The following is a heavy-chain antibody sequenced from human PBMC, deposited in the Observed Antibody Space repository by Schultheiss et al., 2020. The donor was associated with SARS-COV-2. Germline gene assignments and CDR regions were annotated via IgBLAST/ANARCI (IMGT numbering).Heavy chain of an antibody. Sequence: GGSLRLSCAASGFTFSSYAMHWVRQAPGKGLEWVAVISYDGSNKYYADSVKGRFTISRDKSKNTVYLQMNSLRAEDTAVYYCVRDGYFYGLDVWGQGTTVTVSS. CDR2: ISYDGSNK. CDR1: GFTFSSYA. CDR3: VRDGYFYGLDV. J-gene: IGHJ6*02. V-gene: IGHV3-30*04.